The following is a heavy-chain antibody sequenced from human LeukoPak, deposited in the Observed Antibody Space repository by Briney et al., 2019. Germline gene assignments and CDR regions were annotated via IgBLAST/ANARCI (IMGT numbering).Heavy chain of an antibody. CDR3: ARGPCSGGSCYFSGWAFDI. J-gene: IGHJ3*02. CDR2: IYPGDSDT. CDR1: GYSFTSYW. D-gene: IGHD2-15*01. V-gene: IGHV5-51*01. Sequence: GESLKISCKGSGYSFTSYWIGWVRQMPGKGLEWMGIIYPGDSDTRYSPSFQGQVTISADKSISTAYLQWSSLKASDTAMYYCARGPCSGGSCYFSGWAFDIWGQGTLVTVSS.